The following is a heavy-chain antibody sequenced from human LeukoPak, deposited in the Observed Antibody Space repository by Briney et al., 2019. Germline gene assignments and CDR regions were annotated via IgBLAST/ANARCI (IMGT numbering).Heavy chain of an antibody. Sequence: ASVTVSCKASGGTFSSYAISWVRRAPGQGLEWMGGIIPIFGTAKYTQKFQGRVTITADESTSTAYMELSSLRSEDTAVYYCARADSPSDTAMITAPGYWGQGTLVTVSS. CDR1: GGTFSSYA. J-gene: IGHJ4*02. D-gene: IGHD5-18*01. CDR3: ARADSPSDTAMITAPGY. CDR2: IIPIFGTA. V-gene: IGHV1-69*13.